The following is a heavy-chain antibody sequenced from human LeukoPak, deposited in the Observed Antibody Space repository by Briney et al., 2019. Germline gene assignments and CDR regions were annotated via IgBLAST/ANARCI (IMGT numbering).Heavy chain of an antibody. Sequence: GRSLRLSCAASGFTFSSYGMHWVRQAPGKGLEWVAVISYDGSNKYYADSVKGRFTISRDNSKNTLYLQMNSLRAEDTAVYYCAKDQSVVWSGYYLDYWGQGTLVTVSS. CDR1: GFTFSSYG. J-gene: IGHJ4*02. V-gene: IGHV3-30*18. CDR3: AKDQSVVWSGYYLDY. D-gene: IGHD3-3*01. CDR2: ISYDGSNK.